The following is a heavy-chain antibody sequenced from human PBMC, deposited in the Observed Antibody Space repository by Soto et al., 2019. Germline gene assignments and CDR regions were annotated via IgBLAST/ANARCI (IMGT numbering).Heavy chain of an antibody. CDR3: AQKVSFDY. CDR1: GFTFSSYA. V-gene: IGHV3-23*01. CDR2: IGGNGVST. J-gene: IGHJ4*02. D-gene: IGHD2-8*01. Sequence: GGSLRLSCAASGFTFSSYAMSWVRQAPGKGLEWVSTIGGNGVSTYYADSVKGRFTISRDNSKNTPYLQMNSLRAEDTAVYFCAQKVSFDYWGQGTPVTVSS.